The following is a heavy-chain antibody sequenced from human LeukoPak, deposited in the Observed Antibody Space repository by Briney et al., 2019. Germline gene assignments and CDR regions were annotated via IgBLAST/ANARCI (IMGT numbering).Heavy chain of an antibody. D-gene: IGHD5-18*01. J-gene: IGHJ4*02. CDR1: GFTFSSYA. CDR3: ARAAPPGSLDTTISDY. CDR2: ISYDGSNK. V-gene: IGHV3-30-3*01. Sequence: GGSLRLSCAASGFTFSSYAMHWVRQAPGKGLEWVAVISYDGSNKYYADSVKGRFTISRDNSKNTLYLQMNSLRAEDTAVYYCARAAPPGSLDTTISDYWGQGTLVTVSS.